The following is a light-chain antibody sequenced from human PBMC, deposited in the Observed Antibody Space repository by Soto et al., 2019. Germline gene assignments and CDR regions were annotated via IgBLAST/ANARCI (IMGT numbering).Light chain of an antibody. V-gene: IGLV1-40*01. CDR1: SSNIGAGYD. CDR2: ANN. CDR3: SSYTSSSTLENV. Sequence: QSVLTQPPSVSGAPGQRVSISCTGSSSNIGAGYDVHWYQHLPGTAPKLLIYANNNRPSGVPDRFSGSKSGTSASLAITGLQAEDEADYYCSSYTSSSTLENVFGTGTKVTVL. J-gene: IGLJ1*01.